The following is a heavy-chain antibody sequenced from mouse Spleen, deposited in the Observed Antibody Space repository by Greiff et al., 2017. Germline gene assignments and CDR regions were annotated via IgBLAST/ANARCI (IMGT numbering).Heavy chain of an antibody. CDR2: ISNLAYSI. D-gene: IGHD2-3*01. V-gene: IGHV5-15*01. CDR3: ARIYDGYYFFAY. Sequence: EVKVVESGGGLVKPGGSLKLSCAASGFTFSDYGMAWVRQAPGKGPEWVAFISNLAYSIYYADTVTGRFTISRENAKNTLYLEMSSLRSEDTAMYYCARIYDGYYFFAYWGQGTLVTVSA. J-gene: IGHJ3*01. CDR1: GFTFSDYG.